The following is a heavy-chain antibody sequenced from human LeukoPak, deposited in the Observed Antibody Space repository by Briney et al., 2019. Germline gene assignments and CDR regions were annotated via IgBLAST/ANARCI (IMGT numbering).Heavy chain of an antibody. V-gene: IGHV1-18*01. CDR2: ISYYNGNT. J-gene: IGHJ3*02. CDR1: GYTFTSYG. D-gene: IGHD5-12*01. Sequence: ASVKVSSKASGYTFTSYGISWVRQAPGQGVEWMGWISYYNGNTNYAQKLQGRVTMSTDTATGTAYMELRSLRSDDTAVYYWARHVAVATRDAFDIWGQGTMVTVSS. CDR3: ARHVAVATRDAFDI.